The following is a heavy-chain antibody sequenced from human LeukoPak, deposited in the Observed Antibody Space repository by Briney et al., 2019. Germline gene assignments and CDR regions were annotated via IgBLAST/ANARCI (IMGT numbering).Heavy chain of an antibody. V-gene: IGHV3-30-3*01. CDR3: ARDGKNYYDSSGYYYEGYFDY. J-gene: IGHJ4*02. D-gene: IGHD3-22*01. CDR1: GFTFSSYA. CDR2: IPYDGSNK. Sequence: PGRSLRLSCAASGFTFSSYAMHWVRQAPGKGLEWVAVIPYDGSNKYYADSVKGRFTISRDNSKNTLYLQMNSLRAEDTAVYYCARDGKNYYDSSGYYYEGYFDYWGQGTLVTVSS.